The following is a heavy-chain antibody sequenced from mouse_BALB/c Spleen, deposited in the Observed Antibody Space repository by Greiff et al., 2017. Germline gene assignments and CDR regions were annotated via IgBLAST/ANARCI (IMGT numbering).Heavy chain of an antibody. CDR2: ISYSGST. Sequence: EVKLQESGPGLVKPSQSLSLTCTVTGYSITSDYAWNWIRQFPGNKLEWMGYISYSGSTSYNPSLKSRISITRDTSKNQFFLQLNSVTTEDTATYYCARSTTATSPYWYFDVWGAGTTVTVSS. V-gene: IGHV3-2*02. J-gene: IGHJ1*01. D-gene: IGHD1-2*01. CDR3: ARSTTATSPYWYFDV. CDR1: GYSITSDYA.